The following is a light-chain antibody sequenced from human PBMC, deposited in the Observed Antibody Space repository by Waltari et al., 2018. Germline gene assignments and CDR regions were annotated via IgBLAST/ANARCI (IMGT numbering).Light chain of an antibody. CDR2: SNN. Sequence: QSVLTQPPSASGTPGQRVTISCSGSSSNIGSNFVYWYQQLPGTAPKLLIYSNNQRPSGIPDRFPGSKSGTSASLTMSGLRSEDGADYYCAAWDDSVGGVFGGGTKLTVL. CDR3: AAWDDSVGGV. CDR1: SSNIGSNF. V-gene: IGLV1-47*02. J-gene: IGLJ3*02.